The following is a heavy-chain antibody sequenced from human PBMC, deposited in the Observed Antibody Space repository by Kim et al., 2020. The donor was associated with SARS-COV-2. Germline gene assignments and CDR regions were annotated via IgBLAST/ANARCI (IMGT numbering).Heavy chain of an antibody. CDR2: INEVGSER. Sequence: GGSLRLSCAASEFTLSRHWMSWVRLTPQKGLEWVANINEVGSERSYVDSVKGRFTISRDNVKNSLYLQMNSLTVEDTALYFCARGTLRAPRSASDIWGQGTMVTVSS. J-gene: IGHJ3*02. V-gene: IGHV3-7*01. CDR1: EFTLSRHW. CDR3: ARGTLRAPRSASDI.